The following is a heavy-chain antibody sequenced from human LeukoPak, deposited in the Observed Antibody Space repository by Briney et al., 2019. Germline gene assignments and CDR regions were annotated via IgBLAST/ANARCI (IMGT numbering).Heavy chain of an antibody. CDR1: GFTFSDYA. V-gene: IGHV3-11*03. Sequence: PGGSLRLSCAASGFTFSDYAMTWVRQAPGKGLEWVSYISSSSSYTNYADSVKGRFTISRDNAKNSLYLQMNSLRAEDTAVYYCAMTTNWFDPWGQGTLVTVSS. J-gene: IGHJ5*02. D-gene: IGHD4-17*01. CDR3: AMTTNWFDP. CDR2: ISSSSSYT.